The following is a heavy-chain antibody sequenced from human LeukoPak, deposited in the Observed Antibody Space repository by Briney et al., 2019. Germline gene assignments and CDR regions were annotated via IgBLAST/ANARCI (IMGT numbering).Heavy chain of an antibody. CDR3: AKDSGIYYYYYYMDV. Sequence: GGSLRLSCAASGFTFSSYGMHWVRQAPGKGLEWVAFIRYDGSNKYYADSVKGRFTISRDNSKNTLYLQINSLRAEDTAVYYCAKDSGIYYYYYYMDVWGKGTTVTVSS. V-gene: IGHV3-30*02. CDR2: IRYDGSNK. J-gene: IGHJ6*03. CDR1: GFTFSSYG.